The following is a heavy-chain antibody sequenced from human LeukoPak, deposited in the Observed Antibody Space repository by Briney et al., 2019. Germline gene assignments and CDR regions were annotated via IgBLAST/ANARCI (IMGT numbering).Heavy chain of an antibody. Sequence: GGSLRLSCAASGFTFSDHYMDWVRQAPGKGLEWVSFISSSSSYIYYADSLKGRFTISRDNAKNSLSLQVNSLRAEDTAVYYCARSRSGFYEDYWGQGTLVTVSS. D-gene: IGHD3-3*01. CDR3: ARSRSGFYEDY. CDR1: GFTFSDHY. J-gene: IGHJ4*02. CDR2: ISSSSSYI. V-gene: IGHV3-21*01.